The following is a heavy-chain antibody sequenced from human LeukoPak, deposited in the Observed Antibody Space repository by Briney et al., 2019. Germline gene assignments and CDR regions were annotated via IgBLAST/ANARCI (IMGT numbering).Heavy chain of an antibody. V-gene: IGHV3-23*01. CDR3: AKDGRPKRWLQLCYFDY. D-gene: IGHD5-24*01. CDR1: GFTFSSYG. CDR2: ISGSGGST. J-gene: IGHJ4*02. Sequence: GGSLRLSCAASGFTFSSYGMSWVRQAPGKGLEWVSAISGSGGSTYYADSVKGRFTISRDNSKNTLYLQMNSLRAEDTAVYYCAKDGRPKRWLQLCYFDYWGQGTLVTVSS.